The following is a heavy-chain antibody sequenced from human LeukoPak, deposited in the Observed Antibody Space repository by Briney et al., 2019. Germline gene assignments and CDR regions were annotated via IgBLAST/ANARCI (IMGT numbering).Heavy chain of an antibody. Sequence: GGSLRLSCVASGFTMRTYGMSWVRQAPGKGLEWVSGTPSGGDNTYYADSVKGRFTISRDNSKNTLYLQMNSLRAEDTAVYYCAKEGGNYDSSGYYYISYYYYYMDVWGKGTTVTVSS. CDR2: TPSGGDNT. J-gene: IGHJ6*03. CDR3: AKEGGNYDSSGYYYISYYYYYMDV. CDR1: GFTMRTYG. V-gene: IGHV3-23*01. D-gene: IGHD3-22*01.